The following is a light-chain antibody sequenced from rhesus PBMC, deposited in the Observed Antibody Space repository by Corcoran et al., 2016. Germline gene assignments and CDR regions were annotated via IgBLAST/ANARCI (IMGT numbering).Light chain of an antibody. Sequence: IQMTQSPSSLSASVGDRVTITCRASQGISNWLAWYQQKPGKAPTLLIYRASNWETGVPSRFSGSGSGTDFTLTISSLQPEDIATYYCQQHDNSPWTFGQGTKVEIK. J-gene: IGKJ1*01. CDR2: RAS. CDR1: QGISNW. CDR3: QQHDNSPWT. V-gene: IGKV1-69*01.